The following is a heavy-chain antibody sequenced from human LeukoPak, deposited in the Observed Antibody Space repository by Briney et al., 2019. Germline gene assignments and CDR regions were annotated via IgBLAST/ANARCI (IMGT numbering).Heavy chain of an antibody. V-gene: IGHV4-34*01. J-gene: IGHJ5*02. CDR2: INHSGST. CDR3: ARDHEPHYDILTGYFSKPINWFCP. CDR1: GGSFSGYY. Sequence: SETLSLTCAVYGGSFSGYYWSWIRQPPGKGLEWIGEINHSGSTNYNPSLKSRVTISVDTSKNQFSLKLSSVTAADTAVYYCARDHEPHYDILTGYFSKPINWFCPWGEGAQVTVSS. D-gene: IGHD3-9*01.